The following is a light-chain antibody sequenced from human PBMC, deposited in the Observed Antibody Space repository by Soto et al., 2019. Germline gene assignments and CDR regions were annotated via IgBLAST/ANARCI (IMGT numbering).Light chain of an antibody. CDR2: WSS. CDR1: QSVLYSSNHRNY. CDR3: QQYYSTPFT. Sequence: DIVMTQSPDSLAVSLGSRATINCKSSQSVLYSSNHRNYLAWSQQKPGQPTTLLIYWSSTREFVVPDRFSGSGSGTDFTLTISSLQAEYVAVYYCQQYYSTPFTFGPGTKVDI. V-gene: IGKV4-1*01. J-gene: IGKJ3*01.